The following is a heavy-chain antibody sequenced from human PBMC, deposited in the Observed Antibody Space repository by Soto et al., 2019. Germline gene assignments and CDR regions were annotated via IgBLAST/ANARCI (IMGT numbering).Heavy chain of an antibody. CDR1: GGSISSYY. V-gene: IGHV4-59*01. Sequence: PSETLSLTCTVSGGSISSYYWSWIRQPPGKGLEWIGYIYYSGSTNYNPSLKSRVTISVDTSKNQFSLKLSSVTAADTAVYYCARLEYSSGWYRFGYWGQGTLVTVSP. CDR2: IYYSGST. J-gene: IGHJ4*02. CDR3: ARLEYSSGWYRFGY. D-gene: IGHD6-19*01.